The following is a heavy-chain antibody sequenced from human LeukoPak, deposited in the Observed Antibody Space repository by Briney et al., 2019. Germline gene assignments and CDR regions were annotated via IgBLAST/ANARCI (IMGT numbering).Heavy chain of an antibody. J-gene: IGHJ1*01. CDR1: GYSFTSYW. CDR3: ARRGYYGSGSYVDFQH. Sequence: GESLKISCKGSGYSFTSYWIGWVRQMPGKGLEWMGIIYPGDSDTRYSPSFQGQVTISADKSISTAYLQWSSLKASDTAMYYCARRGYYGSGSYVDFQHWGQGTLVTVSS. CDR2: IYPGDSDT. D-gene: IGHD3-10*01. V-gene: IGHV5-51*01.